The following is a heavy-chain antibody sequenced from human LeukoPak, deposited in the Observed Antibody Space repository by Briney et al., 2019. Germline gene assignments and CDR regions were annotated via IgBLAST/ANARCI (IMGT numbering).Heavy chain of an antibody. V-gene: IGHV3-30*02. Sequence: GGSLRLSCAASGFTFTSYGMHWLRQAPGKGLEWVALTRYDKSDIYYADSVKGRFTISRGNSKNILYLQMNSLRAEDTAVYFCVRGTATHQYSLDYWGQGTLVTVSS. D-gene: IGHD2-2*01. CDR2: TRYDKSDI. CDR1: GFTFTSYG. J-gene: IGHJ4*02. CDR3: VRGTATHQYSLDY.